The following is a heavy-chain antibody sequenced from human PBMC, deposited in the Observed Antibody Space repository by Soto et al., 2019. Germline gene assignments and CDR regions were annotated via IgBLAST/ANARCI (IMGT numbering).Heavy chain of an antibody. J-gene: IGHJ4*02. Sequence: EGSLRLSCAASGFTFSSYAMSWVRQAPGKGLEWVSAISGSGGSTYYADSVKGRFTISRDNSKNTLYLQMNSLRAEDTAVYYCAKSDTAMVFYYFDYWGQGTLVTVSS. D-gene: IGHD5-18*01. V-gene: IGHV3-23*01. CDR1: GFTFSSYA. CDR3: AKSDTAMVFYYFDY. CDR2: ISGSGGST.